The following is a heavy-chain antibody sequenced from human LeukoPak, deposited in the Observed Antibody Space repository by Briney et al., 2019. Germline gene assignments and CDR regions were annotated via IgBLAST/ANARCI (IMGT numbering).Heavy chain of an antibody. CDR1: GGSFSGYY. Sequence: SETLSLTCTVYGGSFSGYYWSWIRQPPGRGLEWIGEINHSGSINYNPSLKSRVTISVDTSKNQFSLKLSSVTAADTAVYYCARAYCSSTSCYFSYYYYYMDVWGKGTTVTVSS. V-gene: IGHV4-34*01. CDR3: ARAYCSSTSCYFSYYYYYMDV. D-gene: IGHD2-2*01. CDR2: INHSGSI. J-gene: IGHJ6*03.